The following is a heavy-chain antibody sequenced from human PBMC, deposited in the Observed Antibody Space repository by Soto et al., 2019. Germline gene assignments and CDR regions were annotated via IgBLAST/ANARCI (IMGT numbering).Heavy chain of an antibody. CDR1: GFTFSSFW. Sequence: VQLVESGGGLVQPGGSLRLSCAASGFTFSSFWMHWVRQVPGKGLVWVSRISTDGTSTTYADSVKGRFTISRDNAKNTLYLEMNRLRAEDTALYYCVRDRDNSGLGFLDFWGQGTLVTVSS. J-gene: IGHJ4*02. CDR3: VRDRDNSGLGFLDF. V-gene: IGHV3-74*01. CDR2: ISTDGTST. D-gene: IGHD6-25*01.